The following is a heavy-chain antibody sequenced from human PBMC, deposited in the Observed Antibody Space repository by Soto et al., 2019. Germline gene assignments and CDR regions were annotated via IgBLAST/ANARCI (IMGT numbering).Heavy chain of an antibody. Sequence: QITLKESGPTLVKPTEPLTLTCTLSGFSLSSSGVGVGWIRQPPGKGLEWLAIIYWDDDKRYSQSMRSRLTITKDTSKNQVGRTMTNMDPVDTATFYCVHDSSGLYGFDFWGQGVLVTVSS. D-gene: IGHD3-22*01. CDR2: IYWDDDK. V-gene: IGHV2-5*02. CDR3: VHDSSGLYGFDF. J-gene: IGHJ4*02. CDR1: GFSLSSSGVG.